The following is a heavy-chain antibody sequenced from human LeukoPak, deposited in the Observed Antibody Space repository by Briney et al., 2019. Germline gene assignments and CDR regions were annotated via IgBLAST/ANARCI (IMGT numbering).Heavy chain of an antibody. D-gene: IGHD4-23*01. CDR3: ARVTGGYGGNSADY. CDR2: ISSSSSYI. V-gene: IGHV3-21*01. Sequence: GGSLRLSCAASGFTFSSYSMNWVRQAPGKGLEWVSSISSSSSYIYYADSVKGRFTISRDNAKNSLYLQMNSLRAEDTAVYYCARVTGGYGGNSADYWGQGTLVTVSS. J-gene: IGHJ4*02. CDR1: GFTFSSYS.